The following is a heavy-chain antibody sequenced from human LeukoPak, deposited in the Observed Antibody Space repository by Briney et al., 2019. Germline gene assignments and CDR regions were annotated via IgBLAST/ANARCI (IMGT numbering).Heavy chain of an antibody. CDR1: GFTFGDYS. CDR3: ARVGYSAIIGIGDAFDI. J-gene: IGHJ3*02. V-gene: IGHV3-74*01. Sequence: GGSLRLSCAASGFTFGDYSMHWVRKAPGKGLEWVSRINTDGTSTDYADSVQGRITIFRDNAKNTMYLQIHSPGVEDTAVYYWARVGYSAIIGIGDAFDIWGQGTLVAVSS. D-gene: IGHD3-3*02. CDR2: INTDGTST.